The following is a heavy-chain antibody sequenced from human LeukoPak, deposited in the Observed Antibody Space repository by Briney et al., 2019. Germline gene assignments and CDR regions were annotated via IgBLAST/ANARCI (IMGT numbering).Heavy chain of an antibody. J-gene: IGHJ5*02. CDR2: IIPIFGTA. Sequence: ASVKVSCKASGGTFSSYAISWLRQAPEQGLEWMGRIIPIFGTANYAQKFQGRVTVTTDESTSTAYMELSSLRSEDTAVYYCASATGWFDPWGQGTLVTVSS. D-gene: IGHD1-26*01. CDR3: ASATGWFDP. CDR1: GGTFSSYA. V-gene: IGHV1-69*05.